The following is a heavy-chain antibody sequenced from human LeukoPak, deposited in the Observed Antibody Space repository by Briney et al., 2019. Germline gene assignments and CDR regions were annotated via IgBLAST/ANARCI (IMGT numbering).Heavy chain of an antibody. CDR1: GVSISSYY. V-gene: IGHV4-59*08. D-gene: IGHD6-13*01. Sequence: PSEALSLTCTVSGVSISSYYWSWIRQPPGKGLEWIGYIYYSGSTNYNPSLKSRVTISVDTSKNQFSLKLSSVTAADTAVYYCARHSSSWHHAFDYWGQGTLVTVSS. CDR3: ARHSSSWHHAFDY. J-gene: IGHJ4*02. CDR2: IYYSGST.